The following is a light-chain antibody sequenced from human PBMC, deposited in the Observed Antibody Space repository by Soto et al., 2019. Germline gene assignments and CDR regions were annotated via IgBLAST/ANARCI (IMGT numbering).Light chain of an antibody. Sequence: DIQMTQSPSSLSASVGDRVTITCQASQDISNYLTWFQQKPGKAPSLLIFAADNLQDGVPSRFSGSGSGRDFSLTISSLQPEDFATYYCQQSYDMPWTFGQGTKVDIK. CDR2: AAD. CDR3: QQSYDMPWT. CDR1: QDISNY. J-gene: IGKJ1*01. V-gene: IGKV1-39*01.